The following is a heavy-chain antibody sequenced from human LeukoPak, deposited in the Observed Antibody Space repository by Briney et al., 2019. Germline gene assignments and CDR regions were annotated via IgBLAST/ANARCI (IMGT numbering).Heavy chain of an antibody. Sequence: PSETLSLTCAVYGGSFSGYYWSWIRQPPGKGLEWIGEINHSGSTNYNPSLKSRVTISVDTSKNQFSLKLSSVTAADTAVYYCASQSTVPLWFELDNWFDPWGQGTLVTVSS. CDR1: GGSFSGYY. D-gene: IGHD3-10*01. CDR2: INHSGST. J-gene: IGHJ5*02. V-gene: IGHV4-34*01. CDR3: ASQSTVPLWFELDNWFDP.